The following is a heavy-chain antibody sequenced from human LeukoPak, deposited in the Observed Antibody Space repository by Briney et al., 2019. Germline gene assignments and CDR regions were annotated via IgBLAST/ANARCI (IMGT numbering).Heavy chain of an antibody. CDR3: TRGDSSSWYLFDY. CDR1: GYTFSSYY. V-gene: IGHV1-46*01. J-gene: IGHJ4*02. Sequence: ASVKVSCKASGYTFSSYYMHWVRQAPGRGLEWMGIINPSGDSTNYAQKFHGRVTMTRDTSTSTVYLDLSSLTSEDTAVYYCTRGDSSSWYLFDYWGQGTLVTVSS. CDR2: INPSGDST. D-gene: IGHD6-13*01.